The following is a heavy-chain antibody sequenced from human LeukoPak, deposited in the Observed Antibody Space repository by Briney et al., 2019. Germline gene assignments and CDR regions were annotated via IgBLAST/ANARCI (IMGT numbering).Heavy chain of an antibody. Sequence: HGESLKISCKGSGYSLTSYWIGWGRQMPGKGLEWMGIIYPGDSDTRYSPSFQGQVTISADKSISTAYLQWSSLTASDTAMYYCGRGYSYGTLDYWGQGTLVTVSS. CDR3: GRGYSYGTLDY. CDR1: GYSLTSYW. J-gene: IGHJ4*02. V-gene: IGHV5-51*01. D-gene: IGHD5-18*01. CDR2: IYPGDSDT.